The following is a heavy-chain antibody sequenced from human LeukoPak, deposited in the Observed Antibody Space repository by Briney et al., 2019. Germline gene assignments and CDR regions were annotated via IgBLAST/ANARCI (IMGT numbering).Heavy chain of an antibody. CDR2: IIPIFGTA. J-gene: IGHJ5*02. V-gene: IGHV1-69*05. Sequence: SVKVSCKASGGTFSSDAISWVRQAPGQGLEWMGRIIPIFGTANYAQKFQGRVTITTDESTSTAYMELSSLRSEDTAVYYCARVSASMDLSGWSYNWFDPWGQGTLVTVSS. CDR3: ARVSASMDLSGWSYNWFDP. D-gene: IGHD6-19*01. CDR1: GGTFSSDA.